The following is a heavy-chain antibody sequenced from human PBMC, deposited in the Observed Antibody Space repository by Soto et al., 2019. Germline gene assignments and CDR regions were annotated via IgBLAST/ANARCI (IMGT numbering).Heavy chain of an antibody. CDR2: IYYSGST. D-gene: IGHD3-9*01. V-gene: IGHV4-31*03. CDR1: GDSVSSRGFY. CDR3: ARGGGRSFAWLDRIPAVDY. Sequence: SETLSLTCTVSGDSVSSRGFYWTWIRQHPEEGLEWIGYIYYSGSTYYNPSLKSRVTISLDRSKNQFSLKLSSVTAADTAVYYCARGGGRSFAWLDRIPAVDYWGQGTLVTVSS. J-gene: IGHJ4*02.